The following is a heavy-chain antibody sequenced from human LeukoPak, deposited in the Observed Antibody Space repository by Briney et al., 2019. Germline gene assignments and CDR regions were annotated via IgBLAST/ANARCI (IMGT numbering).Heavy chain of an antibody. CDR3: ARWWEEYCSGGSCVSRLYADY. CDR1: GGSISSYY. V-gene: IGHV4-59*01. Sequence: KPSETLSLTCTVSGGSISSYYWSWIRQPPGRGLEWIGYIYYSGSTNYNPSLKSRVTISVDTSKNQFSLKLSSVTAADTAVYYCARWWEEYCSGGSCVSRLYADYWGQGTLVTVSS. CDR2: IYYSGST. J-gene: IGHJ4*02. D-gene: IGHD2-15*01.